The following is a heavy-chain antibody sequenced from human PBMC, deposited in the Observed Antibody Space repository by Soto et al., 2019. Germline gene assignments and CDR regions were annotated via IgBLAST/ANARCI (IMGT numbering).Heavy chain of an antibody. CDR2: IYPGSSDT. CDR3: ARLYPLLVQPGWFVT. CDR1: GYSFTSDW. V-gene: IGHV5-51*01. Sequence: VQLVQSGAEVKKAGESLKISCKGSGYSFTSDWIGWVRQMPGQGLEWMAIIYPGSSDTKYSPSFQGQVTISADRSISTPYLQWSSLKASDTATYYCARLYPLLVQPGWFVTWGQGTLVTVSS. D-gene: IGHD6-6*01. J-gene: IGHJ5*02.